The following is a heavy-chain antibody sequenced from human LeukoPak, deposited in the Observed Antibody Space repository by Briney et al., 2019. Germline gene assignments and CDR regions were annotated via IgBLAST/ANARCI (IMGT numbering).Heavy chain of an antibody. V-gene: IGHV3-7*01. CDR1: GFTFSSYW. CDR2: IKKDGSKT. Sequence: GGSLRLSCAASGFTFSSYWMCWVRQAPGRGLEWVANIKKDGSKTYYVDSVKGRFTISRDNARNALFLQMNNLRAEDTAVYYCVRDVDHYMDVWGKGTTVTVSS. J-gene: IGHJ6*03. CDR3: VRDVDHYMDV.